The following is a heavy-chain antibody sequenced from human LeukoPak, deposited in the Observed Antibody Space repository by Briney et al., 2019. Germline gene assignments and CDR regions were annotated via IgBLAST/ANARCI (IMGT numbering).Heavy chain of an antibody. CDR2: INHSGST. J-gene: IGHJ6*03. V-gene: IGHV4-39*07. D-gene: IGHD6-6*01. CDR1: GDSISSDDYY. CDR3: ARGIGGYSSSFRYYYYYYMDV. Sequence: PSETLSLTCTVSGDSISSDDYYWSWIRQPPGKGLEWIGEINHSGSTNYNPSLKSRVTISVDTSKNQFSLKLSSVTAADTAVYYCARGIGGYSSSFRYYYYYYMDVWGKGTTVTVSS.